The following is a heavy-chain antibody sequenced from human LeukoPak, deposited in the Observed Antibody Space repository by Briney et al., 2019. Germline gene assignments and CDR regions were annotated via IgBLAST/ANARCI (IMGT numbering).Heavy chain of an antibody. D-gene: IGHD1-1*01. CDR3: ARVLYNWNDGAYFDY. CDR2: ISTYNVNT. CDR1: GYTFTSHG. Sequence: ASVKVSCKASGYTFTSHGIAWVRQAPGQGLEWMGWISTYNVNTNYAQKLQGRVTMTTDTSTSTAYMELRSLRSDDTAVYYCARVLYNWNDGAYFDYWGQGTLVTVSS. J-gene: IGHJ4*02. V-gene: IGHV1-18*04.